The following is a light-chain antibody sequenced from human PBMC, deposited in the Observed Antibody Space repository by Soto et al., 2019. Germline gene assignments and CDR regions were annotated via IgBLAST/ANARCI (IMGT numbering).Light chain of an antibody. CDR2: SNN. CDR1: NSNIGSNT. CDR3: AAWDDSLNGYV. J-gene: IGLJ1*01. V-gene: IGLV1-44*01. Sequence: QSVLTQPPSASGTPGQRVTISCSGSNSNIGSNTVNWYQQLPGTAPKLLIYSNNHRPSGVPDRFSGSKSGTSASLAISGLQSEDEADYYCAAWDDSLNGYVFGTGTKLTVL.